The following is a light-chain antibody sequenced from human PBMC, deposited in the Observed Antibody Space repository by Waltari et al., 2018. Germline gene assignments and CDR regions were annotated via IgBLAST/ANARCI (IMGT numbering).Light chain of an antibody. CDR1: SSNTGINL. CDR3: ATWDDSLHGVV. CDR2: TNN. V-gene: IGLV1-44*01. Sequence: QSVLTQPPSASGTPGQRVTISCSGSSSNTGINLVHWYQQLPGTAPKLLIYTNNYRPSGVPDRFSGSKSGTSASLAISGLQSEDEADYYCATWDDSLHGVVFGGGTKLTVL. J-gene: IGLJ3*02.